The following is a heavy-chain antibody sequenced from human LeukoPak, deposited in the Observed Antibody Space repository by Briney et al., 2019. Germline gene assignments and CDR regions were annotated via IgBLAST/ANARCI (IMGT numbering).Heavy chain of an antibody. J-gene: IGHJ4*02. CDR2: ISGSGDST. Sequence: GGSLRLSCAASGFTFSSYAMSWVRQAPGKGLEWVSAISGSGDSTYYADSVKGRFAISRDNSKNTLYLQMSSLRAEDTAVYYCAKAPPSPPTLGPGDYWGQGTLVTVSS. V-gene: IGHV3-23*01. D-gene: IGHD3-16*01. CDR3: AKAPPSPPTLGPGDY. CDR1: GFTFSSYA.